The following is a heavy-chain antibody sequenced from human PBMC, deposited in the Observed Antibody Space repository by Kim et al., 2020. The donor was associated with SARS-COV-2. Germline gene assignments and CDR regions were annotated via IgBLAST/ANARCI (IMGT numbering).Heavy chain of an antibody. D-gene: IGHD6-13*01. J-gene: IGHJ4*02. V-gene: IGHV1-2*02. Sequence: FQGRVTMTRDTSISTAYMELSRLRSDDTAVYYCARVSGSIAAAGTSNFDYWGQGTLVTVSS. CDR3: ARVSGSIAAAGTSNFDY.